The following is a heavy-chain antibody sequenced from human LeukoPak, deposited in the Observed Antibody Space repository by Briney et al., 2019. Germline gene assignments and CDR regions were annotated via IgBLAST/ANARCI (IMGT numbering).Heavy chain of an antibody. J-gene: IGHJ4*02. V-gene: IGHV4-59*01. Sequence: PSETLSLTCTVSGGSISSYYWSWIRQPPGKGLEWIGYIYYSGSTNYNPSLKSRVTILVDTSKNQFSLKLSSVTAADTAVYYCAREWDTAMYNWGQGTLVTVSS. CDR3: AREWDTAMYN. CDR2: IYYSGST. D-gene: IGHD5-18*01. CDR1: GGSISSYY.